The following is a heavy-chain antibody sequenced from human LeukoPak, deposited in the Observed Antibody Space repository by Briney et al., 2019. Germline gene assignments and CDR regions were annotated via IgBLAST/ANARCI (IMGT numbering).Heavy chain of an antibody. J-gene: IGHJ5*02. D-gene: IGHD3-9*01. Sequence: SETLSLTCNVSGGSISSYHWSWIRQPPGKGLEWIGNIYYSGSTNYNPSLKSRVTISVDTSKNQFSLKLSSVTAADTAVYYCARRRSVLRYFDWPQYNWFDPWGQGTLVTVSS. CDR1: GGSISSYH. CDR2: IYYSGST. V-gene: IGHV4-59*12. CDR3: ARRRSVLRYFDWPQYNWFDP.